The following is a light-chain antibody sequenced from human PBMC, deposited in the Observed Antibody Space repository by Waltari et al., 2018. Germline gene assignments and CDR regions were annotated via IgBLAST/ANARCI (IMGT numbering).Light chain of an antibody. CDR3: QQRTSWPPWT. Sequence: EIVLTQSPATLSLSPGERATLSCRASQRLGSHLAGYQQKPGQAPRLLILDASSRAAGTPVRFSGSGSGTDFTLSISSLEPEDFAVYYCQQRTSWPPWTFGQGTKVE. V-gene: IGKV3-11*01. CDR1: QRLGSH. J-gene: IGKJ1*01. CDR2: DAS.